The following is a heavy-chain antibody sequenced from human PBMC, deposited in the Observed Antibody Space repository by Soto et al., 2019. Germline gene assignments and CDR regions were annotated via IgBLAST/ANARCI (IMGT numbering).Heavy chain of an antibody. V-gene: IGHV4-4*07. Sequence: QVHLQESGPGLVKPSETLSLTCSVSGGTISGYYWTWIRQPAGKGLEWIGRIYSSGNTKYNPSLQSRVTMSLDTSNNQFSLRLTSVTDADTAVYYCARGQRFSDWFDPWGQGTLVTVSS. D-gene: IGHD3-3*01. J-gene: IGHJ5*02. CDR1: GGTISGYY. CDR2: IYSSGNT. CDR3: ARGQRFSDWFDP.